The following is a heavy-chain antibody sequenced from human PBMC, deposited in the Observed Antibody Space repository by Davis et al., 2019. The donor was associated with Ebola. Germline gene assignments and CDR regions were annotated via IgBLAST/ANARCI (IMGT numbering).Heavy chain of an antibody. CDR3: ARVYDYHYGMDV. Sequence: ASVKVSCKASGYTFTSYDINWVRQATGQGLEWMGWMNPNSGNTGYAQKFQGWVTMTRDTSISTAYMELSRLRSDDTAVYYCARVYDYHYGMDVWGQGTTVTVSS. CDR2: MNPNSGNT. D-gene: IGHD5-12*01. CDR1: GYTFTSYD. J-gene: IGHJ6*02. V-gene: IGHV1-8*01.